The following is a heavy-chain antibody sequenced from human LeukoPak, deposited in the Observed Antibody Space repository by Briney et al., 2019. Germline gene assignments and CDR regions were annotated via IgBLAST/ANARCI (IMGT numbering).Heavy chain of an antibody. CDR3: ARDSSTYAGPPDY. V-gene: IGHV3-30*03. CDR1: GFTFSSYG. J-gene: IGHJ4*02. Sequence: GGSLRLSCAASGFTFSSYGMHWVRQAPGKGLEWVAVISYDGSNKYYADSVKGRCTISRDNSKNTLYLQMNSLRAEDTAVYYCARDSSTYAGPPDYWGQGTLVTVSS. CDR2: ISYDGSNK. D-gene: IGHD2-2*01.